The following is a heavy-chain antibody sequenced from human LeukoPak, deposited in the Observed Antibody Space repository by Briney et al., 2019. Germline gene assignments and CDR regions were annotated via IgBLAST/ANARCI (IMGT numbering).Heavy chain of an antibody. Sequence: HPGGSLRLSCAASGFTFSSYAMNWVRQAPGKGLEWVPAISGSGGSTYYADSVKGRFTISRDNSKNTLFLQMNTLRGEDTAVYYCAKGPGIAAAGIVDYWGQGTLITVSS. CDR3: AKGPGIAAAGIVDY. D-gene: IGHD6-13*01. J-gene: IGHJ4*02. CDR2: ISGSGGST. V-gene: IGHV3-23*01. CDR1: GFTFSSYA.